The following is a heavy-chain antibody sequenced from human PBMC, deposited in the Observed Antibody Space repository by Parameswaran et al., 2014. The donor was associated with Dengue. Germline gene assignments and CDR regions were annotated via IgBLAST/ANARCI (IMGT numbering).Heavy chain of an antibody. CDR3: ACKGITIFGVVIKENYYYYYGMDV. Sequence: WVRQAPGQGLEWMGGIIPIFGTANYAQKFQGRVTITADESTSTAYMELSSLRSEDTAVYYCACKGITIFGVVIKENYYYYYGMDVWGQGTTVTVSS. D-gene: IGHD3-3*01. J-gene: IGHJ6*02. CDR2: IIPIFGTA. V-gene: IGHV1-69*01.